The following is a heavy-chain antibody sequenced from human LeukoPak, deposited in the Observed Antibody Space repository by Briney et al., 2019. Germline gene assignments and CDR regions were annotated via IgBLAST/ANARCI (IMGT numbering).Heavy chain of an antibody. Sequence: GGSLRLSCAASGFTFSSYCMHWVRQAPGRGLGWVAFVRYDENNRYYVDSVKGRFTIYRDNSKNTLYLQMNSLRAEDTAVYYCAKDFGGYSSGWYLLGGLDSWGQGTLVTVSS. D-gene: IGHD6-19*01. CDR3: AKDFGGYSSGWYLLGGLDS. V-gene: IGHV3-30*02. CDR2: VRYDENNR. CDR1: GFTFSSYC. J-gene: IGHJ4*02.